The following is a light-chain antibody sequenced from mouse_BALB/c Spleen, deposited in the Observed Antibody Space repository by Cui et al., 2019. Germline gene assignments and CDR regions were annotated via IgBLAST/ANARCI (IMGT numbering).Light chain of an antibody. CDR2: RNN. J-gene: IGKJ1*01. CDR1: QGINSY. Sequence: DIKMTQSPSSMYASLGERVTITCKASQGINSYLTWFQQKPGKSPKTLIYRNNTLVDGVPSRFSGSGSGKDYSLTISSLEYEDLGIYYCLQYDEFPRTFGGGTKLEIK. V-gene: IGKV14-111*01. CDR3: LQYDEFPRT.